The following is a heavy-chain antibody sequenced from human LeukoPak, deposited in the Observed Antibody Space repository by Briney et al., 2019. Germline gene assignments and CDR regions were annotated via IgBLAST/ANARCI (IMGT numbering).Heavy chain of an antibody. V-gene: IGHV3-30*04. CDR3: AKDRSGYVGSLDY. Sequence: TGGSLRLSCAASGFTFSSYAMHWVRQAPGKGLEWVAVISYDGSNKYCADSVKGRFTISRDNSKNTLYLQMNSLRAEDTAVYYCAKDRSGYVGSLDYWGQGTLVTVSS. CDR2: ISYDGSNK. D-gene: IGHD5-12*01. CDR1: GFTFSSYA. J-gene: IGHJ4*02.